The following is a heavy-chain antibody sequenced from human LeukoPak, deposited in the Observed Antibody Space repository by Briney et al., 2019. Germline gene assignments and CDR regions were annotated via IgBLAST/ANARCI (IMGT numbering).Heavy chain of an antibody. CDR1: GYTFTSYG. CDR2: ISAYNGNT. V-gene: IGHV1-18*01. D-gene: IGHD3-9*01. Sequence: GASVKVSCKASGYTFTSYGISWVRQAPGQGLEWMGWISAYNGNTNYAQKLQGRVTMTTDTSTSTAYMELRSLRSDDTAVYYCARDGRAAILRYFDWLSKKYYFDYWGRGTLVTVSS. CDR3: ARDGRAAILRYFDWLSKKYYFDY. J-gene: IGHJ4*02.